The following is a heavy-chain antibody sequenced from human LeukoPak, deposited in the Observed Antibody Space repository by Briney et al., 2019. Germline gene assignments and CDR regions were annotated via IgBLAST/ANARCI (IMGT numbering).Heavy chain of an antibody. CDR2: IYPSGRS. Sequence: SETLSLTCTLSGGSISTDYWNWIRQPPGKGLEWIGYIYPSGRSNYSPSLKSRVTISADTPKRQFSLKLTSVTAADTAVYYCASFYYGSGLAVDYWGQGILVTVSS. D-gene: IGHD3-10*01. V-gene: IGHV4-4*09. CDR1: GGSISTDY. J-gene: IGHJ4*02. CDR3: ASFYYGSGLAVDY.